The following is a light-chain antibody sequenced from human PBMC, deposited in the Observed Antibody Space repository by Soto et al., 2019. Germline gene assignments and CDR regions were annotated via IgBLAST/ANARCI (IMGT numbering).Light chain of an antibody. CDR1: SSDVGGYDF. CDR3: TSYTRGDIGI. CDR2: DVT. J-gene: IGLJ2*01. V-gene: IGLV2-14*01. Sequence: SALTQPASVSGSPGQSITISCTGTSSDVGGYDFVSWYQQRPGEAPKLVIYDVTNRPSGVSNRFSGSKSGNTASLTISGLQAEDEADYYCTSYTRGDIGIFGGGTKLTVL.